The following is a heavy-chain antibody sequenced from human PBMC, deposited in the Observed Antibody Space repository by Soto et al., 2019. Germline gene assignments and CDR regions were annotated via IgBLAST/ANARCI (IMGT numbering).Heavy chain of an antibody. CDR2: ISGNGGST. J-gene: IGHJ4*02. D-gene: IGHD2-2*01. CDR1: GFPFISYG. V-gene: IGHV3-64*02. Sequence: GGSLRLSCAASGFPFISYGMHWVRQAPGKGLGYVSAISGNGGSTYYADSVKGRFTISRDNSKNTLYLQMGSLRAEDMAVYYCAARYCGSTTCFHFDYWGPGTLVTVSS. CDR3: AARYCGSTTCFHFDY.